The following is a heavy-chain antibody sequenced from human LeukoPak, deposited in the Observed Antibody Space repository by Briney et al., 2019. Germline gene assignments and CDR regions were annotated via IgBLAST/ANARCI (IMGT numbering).Heavy chain of an antibody. CDR2: ISGSGGST. CDR1: GFTFSSYA. J-gene: IGHJ4*02. D-gene: IGHD2-15*01. V-gene: IGHV3-23*01. Sequence: GGSLRLSCAASGFTFSSYAMSWVRQAPGKCLEWVSAISGSGGSTYYADSVKGRFTISRDNSKNTLYLQMNSLRAEDTAVYYCAKELRTYCSGGSCYWAKYFDYWGQGTLVTVSS. CDR3: AKELRTYCSGGSCYWAKYFDY.